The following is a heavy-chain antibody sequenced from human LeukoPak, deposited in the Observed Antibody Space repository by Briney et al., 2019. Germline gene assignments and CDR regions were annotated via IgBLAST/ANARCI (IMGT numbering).Heavy chain of an antibody. V-gene: IGHV4-34*01. CDR2: INHSGST. CDR3: ARDGWNYGNWFDP. D-gene: IGHD1-7*01. J-gene: IGHJ5*02. Sequence: SETLSLTCAVYGGSFSGYYWSWIRQPPGKGLEWIGEINHSGSTYYNPSLKSRVTISVDTSKNQFSLKLSSVTAADTAVYYCARDGWNYGNWFDPWGQGTLVTVSS. CDR1: GGSFSGYY.